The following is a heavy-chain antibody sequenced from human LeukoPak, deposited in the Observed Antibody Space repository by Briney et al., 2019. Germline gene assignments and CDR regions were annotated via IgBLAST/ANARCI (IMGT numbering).Heavy chain of an antibody. J-gene: IGHJ3*02. CDR1: GFTVSSNY. V-gene: IGHV3-66*02. D-gene: IGHD1-26*01. CDR2: IYSGGST. CDR3: ARAPGSGI. Sequence: GGSLRLSCAASGFTVSSNYMNWVRQAPGKGLEWLSVIYSGGSTYYADSVKGRFTISRDTSKNTVYLQMNSLRDEDTAVYYCARAPGSGIWGQGTMVTVSS.